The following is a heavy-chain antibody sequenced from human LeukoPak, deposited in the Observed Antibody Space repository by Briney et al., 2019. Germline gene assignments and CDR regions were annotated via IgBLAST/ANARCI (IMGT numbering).Heavy chain of an antibody. CDR3: ARDREYSSSWTAFDP. D-gene: IGHD6-13*01. J-gene: IGHJ5*02. Sequence: SETLSLTCTVSGGSISSYYWSWIRQPAGKGLEWIGRIYTSGSTNYNPSLKSRVTMSVDTSKNQFSLKLSSVTAADTAVYYCARDREYSSSWTAFDPWGQGTLVTVSS. CDR1: GGSISSYY. CDR2: IYTSGST. V-gene: IGHV4-4*07.